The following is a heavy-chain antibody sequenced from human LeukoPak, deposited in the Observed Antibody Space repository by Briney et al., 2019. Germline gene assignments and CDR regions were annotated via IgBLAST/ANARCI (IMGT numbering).Heavy chain of an antibody. V-gene: IGHV3-66*01. Sequence: GGSLRLSCAASGFTVSSNYMSWVRQAPGKGLEWGSVIYSGGSTYYADSVKGRFTICRDNSKKTLYLQMNSLRAEDTAVYYCAMRVGYCSGGSCYAALDYWGQGTLVTVSS. J-gene: IGHJ4*02. D-gene: IGHD2-15*01. CDR2: IYSGGST. CDR1: GFTVSSNY. CDR3: AMRVGYCSGGSCYAALDY.